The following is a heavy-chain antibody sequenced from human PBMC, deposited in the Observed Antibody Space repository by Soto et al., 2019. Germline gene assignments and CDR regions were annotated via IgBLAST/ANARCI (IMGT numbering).Heavy chain of an antibody. Sequence: ESGPTLVNPTQTLTLTCTFSGFSLSTRGMGVSWIRQPPGKALEWLARIDWDDDKYYSTSLKTRLTISKDTSKNQVALTMTNLDPVDTATYYCARMALYDSGGYYLFYFDYWGPGTLVTVSS. CDR3: ARMALYDSGGYYLFYFDY. V-gene: IGHV2-70*11. J-gene: IGHJ4*02. CDR2: IDWDDDK. CDR1: GFSLSTRGMG. D-gene: IGHD3-22*01.